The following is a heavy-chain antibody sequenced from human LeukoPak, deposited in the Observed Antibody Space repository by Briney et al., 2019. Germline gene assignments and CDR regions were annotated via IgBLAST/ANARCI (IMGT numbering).Heavy chain of an antibody. J-gene: IGHJ4*02. CDR1: GFTFSSYA. D-gene: IGHD3-3*01. CDR3: AKDLVPYDFWSGFDY. Sequence: GGSLRLSCAASGFTFSSYAMSWVRQAPGKGLEWVSAISGSGGSTYYADSVKGRFTISRDNSKNTLYLQMNSLRAEDTAVYYCAKDLVPYDFWSGFDYWGQGTLVTVCS. V-gene: IGHV3-23*01. CDR2: ISGSGGST.